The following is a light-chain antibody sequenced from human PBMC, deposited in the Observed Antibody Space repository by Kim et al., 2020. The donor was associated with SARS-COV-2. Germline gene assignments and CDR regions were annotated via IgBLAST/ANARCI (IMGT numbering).Light chain of an antibody. CDR2: GTS. CDR1: QSVSSTS. CDR3: QQYGSSPYS. J-gene: IGKJ2*01. Sequence: IVLTQSPDTQSLSPGETATLSCRASQSVSSTSLAWYQHKPGQSPRLLIYGTSTRATGTPDRFSGSGSGTDFTLTISRLESEDFAVYYCQQYGSSPYSFGQGTKLEI. V-gene: IGKV3-20*01.